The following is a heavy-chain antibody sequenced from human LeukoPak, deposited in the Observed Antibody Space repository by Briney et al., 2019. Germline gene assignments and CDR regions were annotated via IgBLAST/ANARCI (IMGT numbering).Heavy chain of an antibody. D-gene: IGHD3-22*01. CDR1: GFTFSSYW. V-gene: IGHV3-74*01. CDR3: AIGVVITTALDN. J-gene: IGHJ4*02. CDR2: INSDGSSA. Sequence: GGSLRLSCAASGFTFSSYWMSWVRQAPGKGLVWVSGINSDGSSATYADSVKGRFTISRDNAKNTLYLEMNSLRAEDMAVYYCAIGVVITTALDNWGQGTLVTVSS.